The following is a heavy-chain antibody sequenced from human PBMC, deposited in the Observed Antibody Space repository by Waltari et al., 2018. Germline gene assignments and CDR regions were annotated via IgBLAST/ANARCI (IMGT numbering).Heavy chain of an antibody. J-gene: IGHJ4*02. CDR2: IYHSGST. D-gene: IGHD4-17*01. Sequence: QVQLQESGPGLVKPSETLSLTCAVSGYSISSGYYWGWSRQPPGKGLEWIGSIYHSGSTYYNPSLKSRVTISVDTSKNQFSLKLSSVTAADTAVYYCARVDDYGYDYWGQGTLVTVSS. CDR1: GYSISSGYY. CDR3: ARVDDYGYDY. V-gene: IGHV4-38-2*01.